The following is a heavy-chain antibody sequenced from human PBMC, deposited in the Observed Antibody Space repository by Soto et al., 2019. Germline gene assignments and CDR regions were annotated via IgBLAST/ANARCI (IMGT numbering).Heavy chain of an antibody. J-gene: IGHJ5*02. CDR3: VASLAASGLNWLDP. CDR1: GGSISEKY. V-gene: IGHV4-4*07. D-gene: IGHD6-13*01. CDR2: IFANGHT. Sequence: SETLSLTCIVSGGSISEKYWTWVRQPPGKGLEWIGLIFANGHTDYNPSLRSRVTMSVDASKNQFSLRLTSMTAADTAVYYCVASLAASGLNWLDPWGRGTLVTVSS.